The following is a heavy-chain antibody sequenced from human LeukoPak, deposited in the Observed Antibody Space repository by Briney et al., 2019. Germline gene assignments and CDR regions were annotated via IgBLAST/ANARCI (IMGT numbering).Heavy chain of an antibody. V-gene: IGHV3-30*03. CDR3: ARDRAWNYFDY. CDR1: GFPFSWPG. D-gene: IGHD3-3*01. Sequence: GSLELSCAPSGFPFSWPGMHWVRQAPGKGLEWVAIISNDGSRKYYAHSVEGRFTISRDNSKNTLYLQMDSQRAEDTAVYYCARDRAWNYFDYWGQGTLVTVSS. CDR2: ISNDGSRK. J-gene: IGHJ4*02.